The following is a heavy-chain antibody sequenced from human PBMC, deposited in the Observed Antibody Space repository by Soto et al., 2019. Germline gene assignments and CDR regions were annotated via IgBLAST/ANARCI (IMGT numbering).Heavy chain of an antibody. CDR2: INHSGST. CDR3: ARGGKIAVAGRIFYYYGMDV. V-gene: IGHV4-34*01. J-gene: IGHJ6*02. D-gene: IGHD6-19*01. CDR1: GGSFSGCY. Sequence: SETLSLTCAVYGGSFSGCYWSWIRQPPGKGLEWIGEINHSGSTNYNPSLKSRVTISVDTSKNQFSLKLSSVTAADTAVYYCARGGKIAVAGRIFYYYGMDVWGQGTTVTVSS.